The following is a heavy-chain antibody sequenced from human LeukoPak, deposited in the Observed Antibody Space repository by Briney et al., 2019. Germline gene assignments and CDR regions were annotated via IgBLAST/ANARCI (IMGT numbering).Heavy chain of an antibody. D-gene: IGHD2-2*01. V-gene: IGHV3-74*01. CDR1: GFTFSSHW. CDR3: VRGALRDCTYTSCTRGNWFDP. CDR2: ITSDGSDP. Sequence: GGSLRLSCSASGFTFSSHWMHWVPQAPETGLVGVAHITSDGSDPYYAASVKGRFTISRDNAKSTLYLQMHSLTAEDTAVYYCVRGALRDCTYTSCTRGNWFDPWGRGTLVTVSS. J-gene: IGHJ5*02.